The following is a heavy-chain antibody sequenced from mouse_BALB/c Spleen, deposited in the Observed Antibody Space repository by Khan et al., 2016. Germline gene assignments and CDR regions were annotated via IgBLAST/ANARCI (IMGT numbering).Heavy chain of an antibody. Sequence: EVKLLESGPGLVKPSQSLSLTCTVTGYSITSEYAWNWIRQFPGNKLEWMGYISYSGSTSSNPSLKSRISITRDTSKNQFFLQLNSVTTEDSATYYCARSLLLRRDYFDYWGQGTTLTVSS. CDR3: ARSLLLRRDYFDY. D-gene: IGHD1-1*01. V-gene: IGHV3-2*02. J-gene: IGHJ2*01. CDR1: GYSITSEYA. CDR2: ISYSGST.